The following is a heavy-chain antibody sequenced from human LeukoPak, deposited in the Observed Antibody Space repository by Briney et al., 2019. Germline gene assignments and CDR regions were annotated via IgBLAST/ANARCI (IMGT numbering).Heavy chain of an antibody. Sequence: SQTLSLTCAISGDSVSSNSAAWNWIRQSPSRGLEWLGRTYYRSKWYNDYAVSVKSRITINPDTSKNQFSLQLNSVTPEDTAVYYCAGDRPIVVVVAASYYYYYYGMDVWGKGTTVTVSS. V-gene: IGHV6-1*01. CDR1: GDSVSSNSAA. J-gene: IGHJ6*04. CDR2: TYYRSKWYN. D-gene: IGHD2-15*01. CDR3: AGDRPIVVVVAASYYYYYYGMDV.